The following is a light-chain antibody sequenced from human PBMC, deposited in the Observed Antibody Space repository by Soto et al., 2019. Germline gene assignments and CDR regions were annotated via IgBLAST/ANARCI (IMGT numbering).Light chain of an antibody. V-gene: IGKV4-1*01. CDR2: WSS. J-gene: IGKJ1*01. CDR1: KRLTFVSNNQSH. CDR3: QQYYATPWT. Sequence: SCWSNKRLTFVSNNQSHLAWYQQKTGQAPKLLLSWSSARESGVPDRFSGSGSGTHFTLTITNLQAEDVAIYYCQQYYATPWTFGPGTKVEI.